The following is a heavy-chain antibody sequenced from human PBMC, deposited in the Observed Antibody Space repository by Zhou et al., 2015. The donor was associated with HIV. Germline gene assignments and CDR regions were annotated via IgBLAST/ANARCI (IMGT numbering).Heavy chain of an antibody. V-gene: IGHV1-69*13. Sequence: QLVQSAAEMKEPGTSMKISCKTSRYTFTRYKMHWVRQAPGQGLEWMGGIIPIFGTANYAQKFQGRVTITADESTSTAYMELSSLRSEDTAVYYCASGELGEFDYWGQGTLVTVSS. D-gene: IGHD3-10*01. CDR1: RYTFTRYK. J-gene: IGHJ4*02. CDR3: ASGELGEFDY. CDR2: IIPIFGTA.